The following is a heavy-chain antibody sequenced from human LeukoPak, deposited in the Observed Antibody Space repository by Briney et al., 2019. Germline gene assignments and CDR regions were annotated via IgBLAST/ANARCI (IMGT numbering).Heavy chain of an antibody. CDR3: ASDGGSGSYYDFDY. V-gene: IGHV1-18*04. CDR1: GYTFTSYG. Sequence: ASVKVSCKASGYTFTSYGISWVRQAPGQGLEWMGWISAYNGNTNYAQKLQGRVTMTTDTSTSTAYMELSRLRSDDTAVYYCASDGGSGSYYDFDYWGQGTLVTVSS. J-gene: IGHJ4*02. D-gene: IGHD3-10*01. CDR2: ISAYNGNT.